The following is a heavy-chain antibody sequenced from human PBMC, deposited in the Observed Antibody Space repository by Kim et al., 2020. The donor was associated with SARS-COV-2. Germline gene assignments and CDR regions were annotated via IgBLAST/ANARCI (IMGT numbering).Heavy chain of an antibody. V-gene: IGHV3-7*01. CDR3: ARDRSYSLDY. D-gene: IGHD1-26*01. J-gene: IGHJ4*02. Sequence: GGSLRLSCAASGFTFISDWMSWVRQAPGKGLEWVAKIKEDGSERYYVNSVEGRITISRDNAKNSLYLQMNSLRAEDTGVYYCARDRSYSLDYWGQGTLVTVSS. CDR2: IKEDGSER. CDR1: GFTFISDW.